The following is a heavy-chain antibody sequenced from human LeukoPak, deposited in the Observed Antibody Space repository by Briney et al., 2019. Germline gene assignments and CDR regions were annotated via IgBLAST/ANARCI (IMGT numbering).Heavy chain of an antibody. J-gene: IGHJ4*02. CDR1: GYTFTGYY. V-gene: IGHV1-2*02. CDR3: ARRIAAAGTPPGY. Sequence: ASAKVSCKASGYTFTGYYMHWVRQAPGQGLEWMGWINPNSGGTNYAQKFQGRVTMTRDTSISTAYMELSRLRSDDTAVYYCARRIAAAGTPPGYWGQGTLVTVSS. CDR2: INPNSGGT. D-gene: IGHD6-13*01.